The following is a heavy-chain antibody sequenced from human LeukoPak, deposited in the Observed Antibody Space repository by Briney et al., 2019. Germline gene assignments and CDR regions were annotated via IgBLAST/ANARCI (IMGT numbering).Heavy chain of an antibody. J-gene: IGHJ4*02. CDR1: GGSISSYY. V-gene: IGHV4-59*01. Sequence: SETLSLTCTVSGGSISSYYWSWIRQPPGKGLEWIGYIYYSGSTNYNPSLKSRVTISVDTSKNQFSLKLSSVTAADTAVYYCARVGYYDSSGYWVYYFAYWGQGTLVTVSS. CDR2: IYYSGST. CDR3: ARVGYYDSSGYWVYYFAY. D-gene: IGHD3-22*01.